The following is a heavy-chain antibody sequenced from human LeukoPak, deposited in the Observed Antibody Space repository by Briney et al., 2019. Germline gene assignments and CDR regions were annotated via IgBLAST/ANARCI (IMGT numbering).Heavy chain of an antibody. CDR1: GFTFSSYA. CDR2: ISSSGSTI. J-gene: IGHJ5*02. Sequence: GGSLRLSCAASGFTFSSYAMSWVRQAPGKGLEWVSYISSSGSTIYYADSVKGRFTISRDNARNSLYLQMNSLRAEDTAVYYCARWGYGSGWSVDPWGQGTLVTVSS. D-gene: IGHD6-19*01. V-gene: IGHV3-48*04. CDR3: ARWGYGSGWSVDP.